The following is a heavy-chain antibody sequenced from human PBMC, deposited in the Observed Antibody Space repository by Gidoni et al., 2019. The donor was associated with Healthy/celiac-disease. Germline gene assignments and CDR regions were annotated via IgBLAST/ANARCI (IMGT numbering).Heavy chain of an antibody. D-gene: IGHD1-26*01. Sequence: QVQLPASGPGLVTPSETLSLTCTVSGGSISSYYWSWIRQPPGKGLEWIGYIYDSGSTNYNPSLKSRVTISVDTSKNQFSLKLSSVTAADTAVYYCARDLGGSFQGWFDPWGQGTLVTVSS. CDR3: ARDLGGSFQGWFDP. V-gene: IGHV4-59*01. J-gene: IGHJ5*02. CDR2: IYDSGST. CDR1: GGSISSYY.